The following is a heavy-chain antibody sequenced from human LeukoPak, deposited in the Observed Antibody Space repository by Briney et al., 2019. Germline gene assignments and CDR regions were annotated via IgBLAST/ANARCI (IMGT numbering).Heavy chain of an antibody. CDR2: INPSGGST. CDR1: GYTLTELS. V-gene: IGHV1-46*01. D-gene: IGHD3-22*01. Sequence: ASVKVSCKVSGYTLTELSMHWVRQAPGQGLEWMGIINPSGGSTSYAQKFQGRVTMTRDTSTSTVYMELSSLRSEDTAVYYCARESHDSSGYDYFDYWGQGTLVTVSS. J-gene: IGHJ4*02. CDR3: ARESHDSSGYDYFDY.